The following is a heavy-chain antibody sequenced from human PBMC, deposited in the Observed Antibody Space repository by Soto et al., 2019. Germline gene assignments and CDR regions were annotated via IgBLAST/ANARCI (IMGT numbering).Heavy chain of an antibody. CDR3: GKAGGDCSGGTCYSGQGDY. CDR2: ITGSGGST. CDR1: GFTFSTYA. V-gene: IGHV3-23*01. J-gene: IGHJ4*02. Sequence: EVQLLESGGGLVQPGGSLRLSCAASGFTFSTYAMSWVRQAPGKGLEWVSGITGSGGSTYYADSVKGRFTISRDNSKNTLDLQMNSLRAEDTAVYYCGKAGGDCSGGTCYSGQGDYWGQGTLVTVSS. D-gene: IGHD2-15*01.